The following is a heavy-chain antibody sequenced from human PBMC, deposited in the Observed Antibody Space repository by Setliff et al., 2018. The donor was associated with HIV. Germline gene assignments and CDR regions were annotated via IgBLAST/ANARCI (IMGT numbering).Heavy chain of an antibody. J-gene: IGHJ4*02. CDR2: MYDSGTT. CDR3: AREDTLALSWSAGGYFDY. V-gene: IGHV4-31*03. CDR1: GGSISSGIYW. D-gene: IGHD5-18*01. Sequence: SETLSLTCTVSGGSISSGIYWWSWIRKHPGKGLEWIGNMYDSGTTYYKPSLTSRVTLSVDTSQKQFSLELSSVTAADTAVYYCAREDTLALSWSAGGYFDYWGRGTLVTVSS.